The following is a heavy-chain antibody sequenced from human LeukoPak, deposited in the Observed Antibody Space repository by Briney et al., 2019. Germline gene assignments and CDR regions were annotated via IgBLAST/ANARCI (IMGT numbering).Heavy chain of an antibody. CDR1: GYSFTSYW. Sequence: GESLKISCKGSGYSFTSYWIGWVRQMPGRGLEWMGIIYPGDSNTRYSPSFQGQVTISADKSISTAYLQWSGLKASDTAMYYCARLAISSIWSVYFDYWGQGTLVTVSS. D-gene: IGHD6-13*01. CDR2: IYPGDSNT. V-gene: IGHV5-51*01. J-gene: IGHJ4*02. CDR3: ARLAISSIWSVYFDY.